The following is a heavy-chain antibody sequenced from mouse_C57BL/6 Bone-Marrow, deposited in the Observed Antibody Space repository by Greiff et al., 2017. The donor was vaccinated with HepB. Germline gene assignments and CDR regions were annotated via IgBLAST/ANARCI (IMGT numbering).Heavy chain of an antibody. CDR1: GYTFTSYD. D-gene: IGHD1-1*01. CDR3: ASPGLIYYYGSRYFDV. J-gene: IGHJ1*03. CDR2: IYPRDGST. Sequence: QVQLKQSGPELVKPGASVKLSCKASGYTFTSYDINWVKQRPGQGLEWIGWIYPRDGSTKYNEKFKGKATLTVDTSSSTAYMELHSLTSEDSAVYFCASPGLIYYYGSRYFDVWGTGTTVTVSS. V-gene: IGHV1-85*01.